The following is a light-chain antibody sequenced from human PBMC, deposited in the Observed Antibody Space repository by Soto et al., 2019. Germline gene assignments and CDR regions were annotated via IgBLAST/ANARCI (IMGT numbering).Light chain of an antibody. J-gene: IGKJ4*01. Sequence: QLTQSPSFMSASVGDRVSITCRASQGISTFLAWYQQHPGTAPKRLIYDASNLQSGVPSRFSGSGSGTEFTLTISSLQPEDFATYYCQQVNNYPLTFGGGTKVDIK. CDR1: QGISTF. V-gene: IGKV1-9*01. CDR2: DAS. CDR3: QQVNNYPLT.